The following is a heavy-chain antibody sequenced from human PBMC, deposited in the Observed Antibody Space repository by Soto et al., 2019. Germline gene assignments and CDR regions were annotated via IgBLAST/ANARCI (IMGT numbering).Heavy chain of an antibody. V-gene: IGHV4-34*01. Sequence: PSETLSLTCAVYGGSFGDYFWSWVRQPPGKGLEWIGEISHSGSGRYNPSLKRRVTISVDTSKNQFSLKFRSVTAADTAVYYCARVSGSNYFAMDAWGEGTTVT. CDR3: ARVSGSNYFAMDA. CDR2: ISHSGSG. CDR1: GGSFGDYF. D-gene: IGHD1-26*01. J-gene: IGHJ6*02.